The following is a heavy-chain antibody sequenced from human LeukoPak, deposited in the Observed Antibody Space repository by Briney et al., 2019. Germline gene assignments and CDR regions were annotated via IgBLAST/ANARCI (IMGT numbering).Heavy chain of an antibody. J-gene: IGHJ4*02. CDR2: INPNSGGT. D-gene: IGHD6-13*01. V-gene: IGHV1-2*06. CDR1: GYTFTGYY. CDR3: ARLQQQLVYYFDY. Sequence: ASVQVSCKASGYTFTGYYMHWVRQAPGQGLEWMGRINPNSGGTNYAQKFQGRVTMTRDTSISTAYMELSRLRSDDTAVYYCARLQQQLVYYFDYWGQGALVTVSS.